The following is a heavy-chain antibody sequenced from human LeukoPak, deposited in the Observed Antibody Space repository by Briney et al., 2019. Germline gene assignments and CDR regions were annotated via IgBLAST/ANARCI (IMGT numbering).Heavy chain of an antibody. J-gene: IGHJ4*02. CDR1: GFTFGIYA. V-gene: IGHV3-48*01. CDR3: ARDVYYGSGSPRLDY. CDR2: MSRSGDII. D-gene: IGHD3-10*01. Sequence: PGGSLRLSCAASGFTFGIYAMNWVRQVPGKGLESVSYMSRSGDIIYYADSVKGRFTISRDNAKNSLYLQMNSLRAEDTAVYYCARDVYYGSGSPRLDYWGQGTLVTVSS.